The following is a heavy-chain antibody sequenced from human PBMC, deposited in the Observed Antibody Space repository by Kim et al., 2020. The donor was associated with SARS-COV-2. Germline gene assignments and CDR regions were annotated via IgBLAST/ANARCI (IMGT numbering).Heavy chain of an antibody. Sequence: SETLSLTCTVSGGSISSGDYYWSWIRQPPGKGLEWIGYIYYSGSTYYNPSLKSRVTISVDTSKNQFSLKLSSVTAADTAVYYCARDWKDGYYDRGAFDIWGQGTMVTVSS. CDR1: GGSISSGDYY. V-gene: IGHV4-30-4*01. CDR2: IYYSGST. CDR3: ARDWKDGYYDRGAFDI. J-gene: IGHJ3*02. D-gene: IGHD3-10*02.